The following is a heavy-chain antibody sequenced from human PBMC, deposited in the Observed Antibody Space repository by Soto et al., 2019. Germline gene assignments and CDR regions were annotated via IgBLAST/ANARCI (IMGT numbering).Heavy chain of an antibody. CDR2: INPNSGGT. D-gene: IGHD3-22*01. Sequence: GASVKVSCKASGYTFTGYYMHWVRQAPGQGLEWMGWINPNSGGTNYAQKFQGWVTMTRDTSISTAYMELSRLRSDDTAVYYCARARYYYDSSGHYYDLYYFDYWGQGTLVTVSS. CDR1: GYTFTGYY. V-gene: IGHV1-2*04. CDR3: ARARYYYDSSGHYYDLYYFDY. J-gene: IGHJ4*02.